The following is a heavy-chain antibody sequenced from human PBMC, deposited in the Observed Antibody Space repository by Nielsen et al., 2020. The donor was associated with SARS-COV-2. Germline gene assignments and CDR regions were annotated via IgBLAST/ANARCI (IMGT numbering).Heavy chain of an antibody. Sequence: ASVKVSCKASGYTFTSYGISWVRQAPGQGLEWMGWISAYNGNTNYAQKLQGRVTMTTDTPTSTAYMELRSLRSDDTAVYYCARGGGVVVVPAPFEDWFDPWGQGTLVTVSS. V-gene: IGHV1-18*01. CDR2: ISAYNGNT. CDR1: GYTFTSYG. CDR3: ARGGGVVVVPAPFEDWFDP. J-gene: IGHJ5*02. D-gene: IGHD2-2*01.